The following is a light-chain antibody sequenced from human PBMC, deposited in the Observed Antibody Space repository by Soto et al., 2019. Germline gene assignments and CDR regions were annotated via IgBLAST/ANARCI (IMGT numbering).Light chain of an antibody. CDR3: QQYNNWPRRT. Sequence: EIVWTQSPGSLSLSLGERATLSCRAIQSVSSSYLAWYQQKPGQAPRLLIYGASTRATGIPARFSGSGSGTEFTLTISSLQSEDFAVYYCQQYNNWPRRTFGQGTRLEI. CDR1: QSVSSSY. CDR2: GAS. J-gene: IGKJ5*01. V-gene: IGKV3-15*01.